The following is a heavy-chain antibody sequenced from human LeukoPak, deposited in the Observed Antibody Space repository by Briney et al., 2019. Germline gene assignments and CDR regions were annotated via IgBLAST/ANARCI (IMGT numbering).Heavy chain of an antibody. Sequence: SETLSLTCAAYDGSFSGYYWSWIRQPPGKGLEWIGEINHSGSTNYNPSLKSRVTISVDTSKNQFSPKLSSVTAADTAVYYCASNLAIAAAGTGTGYWGQGTLVTVSS. J-gene: IGHJ4*02. CDR1: DGSFSGYY. CDR3: ASNLAIAAAGTGTGY. D-gene: IGHD6-13*01. CDR2: INHSGST. V-gene: IGHV4-34*01.